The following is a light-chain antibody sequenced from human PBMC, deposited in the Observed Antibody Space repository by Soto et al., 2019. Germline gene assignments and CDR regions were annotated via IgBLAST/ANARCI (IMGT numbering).Light chain of an antibody. CDR1: QTVRNNY. CDR3: QQYNSWPVT. CDR2: DAS. J-gene: IGKJ3*01. V-gene: IGKV3-20*01. Sequence: EFVLTQSPGTLSLSPGERATLSCRASQTVRNNYLAWYQQKPGQAPKLLIHDASSRATGIPDRFSGSGSGTEFTLTISSLQSEDSAVYYCQQYNSWPVTFGPGTKVDI.